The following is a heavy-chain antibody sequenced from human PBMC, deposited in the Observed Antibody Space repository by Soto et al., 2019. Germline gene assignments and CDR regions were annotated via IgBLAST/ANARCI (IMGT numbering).Heavy chain of an antibody. V-gene: IGHV4-38-2*02. CDR3: ARDLADQYYYDSSGYSFDY. J-gene: IGHJ4*02. D-gene: IGHD3-22*01. Sequence: PSETLSLTCAVSGYSISSGYYWGWIRQPPGKGLEWIGSIYHSGSTYFNPSLKSRVTISVDTSKNQFPLKLSSVTAADTAVYYCARDLADQYYYDSSGYSFDYWGQGTLVTVSS. CDR1: GYSISSGYY. CDR2: IYHSGST.